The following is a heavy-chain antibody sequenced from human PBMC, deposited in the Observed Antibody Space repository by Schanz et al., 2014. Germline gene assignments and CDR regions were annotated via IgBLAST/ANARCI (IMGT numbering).Heavy chain of an antibody. D-gene: IGHD4-17*01. CDR2: ISGSGGST. Sequence: EVQLVESGGGLVQPGGSLRLSCAASGFTFSDYYMSWIRQAPGKGLEWVSGISGSGGSTYYADSVRGRFTISRDRFQNTLYLRMSSLRAEDTAVYYCARPRFDYGEVDYWGQGTLVTVSS. CDR3: ARPRFDYGEVDY. J-gene: IGHJ4*02. CDR1: GFTFSDYY. V-gene: IGHV3-23*04.